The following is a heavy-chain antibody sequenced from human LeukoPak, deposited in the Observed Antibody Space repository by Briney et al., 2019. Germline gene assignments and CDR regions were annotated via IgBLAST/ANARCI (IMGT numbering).Heavy chain of an antibody. CDR3: ARVRAAAGTLDY. Sequence: ASVKVSCKASGHTFTSYGISRVRQAPGQGLEWMGWISAYNGNTNYAQKLQGRVTMTTDTSTSTAYMELRRLRSDDTAVYYCARVRAAAGTLDYWGQGTLVTVSS. D-gene: IGHD6-13*01. CDR1: GHTFTSYG. J-gene: IGHJ4*02. CDR2: ISAYNGNT. V-gene: IGHV1-18*01.